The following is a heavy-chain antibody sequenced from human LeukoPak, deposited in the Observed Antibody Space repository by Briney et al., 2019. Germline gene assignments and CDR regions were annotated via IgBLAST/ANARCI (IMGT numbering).Heavy chain of an antibody. CDR1: GFTFSSYS. D-gene: IGHD3-10*01. Sequence: GGSLRLSCATSGFTFSSYSMNWVRQAPGKGLEWVSSISSSSSYIYYADSVKGRFTISRDNAKNSLYLQMNGLRADDAAVYYCARDGPLLDVWGQGTTVTVSS. CDR2: ISSSSSYI. V-gene: IGHV3-21*01. J-gene: IGHJ6*02. CDR3: ARDGPLLDV.